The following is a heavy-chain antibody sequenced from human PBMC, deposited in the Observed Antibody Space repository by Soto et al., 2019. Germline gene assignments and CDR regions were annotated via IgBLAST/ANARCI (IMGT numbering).Heavy chain of an antibody. CDR1: GFTFSSHS. J-gene: IGHJ4*02. D-gene: IGHD5-18*01. V-gene: IGHV3-21*01. CDR3: ARSPRGFSYGKIDS. CDR2: ITTSSDSI. Sequence: PGGSLRLSCVVSGFTFSSHSMNWVRQAPGKGLEWVSSITTSSDSIYYTDSVKGRFTLSRDDAKDSLFLQMNSLRAEGTAVYYCARSPRGFSYGKIDSWGQGTLVTVSA.